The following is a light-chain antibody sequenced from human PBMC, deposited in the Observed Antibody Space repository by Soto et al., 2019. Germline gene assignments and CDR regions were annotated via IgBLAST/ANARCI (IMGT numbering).Light chain of an antibody. V-gene: IGLV2-8*01. J-gene: IGLJ3*02. Sequence: QSALTQPPSASGSPGQSVTISCTGTSSDVGADKYVSWYQQHPGKAPKLIIYEVTKRPSGVPDRFSGSKSGNTASLAVSGLQAEDEADYYCSSYANYNTLFGAGTKLTVL. CDR2: EVT. CDR1: SSDVGADKY. CDR3: SSYANYNTL.